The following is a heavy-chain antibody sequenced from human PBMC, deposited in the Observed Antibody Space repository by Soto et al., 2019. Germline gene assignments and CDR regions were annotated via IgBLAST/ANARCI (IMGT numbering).Heavy chain of an antibody. D-gene: IGHD5-18*01. J-gene: IGHJ4*02. Sequence: PGGSLRLSCEASGFSFSSFAMNWVRQAPGRGLEWVSYISDDGASIYYADSLKSRFTISRDNAKNSLSLQMNNLRAEDTAVYYCARENSVQAWLHHFDHWGQGTLVTVSS. CDR3: ARENSVQAWLHHFDH. CDR2: ISDDGASI. CDR1: GFSFSSFA. V-gene: IGHV3-48*03.